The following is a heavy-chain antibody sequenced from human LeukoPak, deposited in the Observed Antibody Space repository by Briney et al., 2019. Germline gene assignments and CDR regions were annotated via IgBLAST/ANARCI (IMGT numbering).Heavy chain of an antibody. Sequence: GRSLRLSCAASGFTFSSYGMHWVRQAPGKGLEWVAVIWYDGSNKYYADSVKGRFTISRDNSKNTLYLQMNSLRAEDTAVYYCARAWYSWGYYFDYWGQGTLVTVSS. D-gene: IGHD1-26*01. CDR2: IWYDGSNK. CDR3: ARAWYSWGYYFDY. CDR1: GFTFSSYG. J-gene: IGHJ4*02. V-gene: IGHV3-33*01.